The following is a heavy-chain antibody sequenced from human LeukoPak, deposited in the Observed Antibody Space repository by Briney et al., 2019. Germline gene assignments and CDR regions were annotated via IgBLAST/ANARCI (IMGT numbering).Heavy chain of an antibody. V-gene: IGHV1-46*01. CDR1: GYTFTSYY. J-gene: IGHJ4*02. CDR3: ARGQWLVWDSARGTNDY. D-gene: IGHD6-19*01. CDR2: INPSGGST. Sequence: ASVKVSCKASGYTFTSYYMHWVRQAPGQGLEWMGIINPSGGSTSYAQKFQGRVTMTRDTSTSTVYMELSSLRSEDTAAYYCARGQWLVWDSARGTNDYWGQGTLVTVSS.